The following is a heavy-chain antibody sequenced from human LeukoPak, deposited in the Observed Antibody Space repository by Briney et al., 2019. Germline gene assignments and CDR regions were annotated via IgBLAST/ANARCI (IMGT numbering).Heavy chain of an antibody. J-gene: IGHJ4*02. V-gene: IGHV3-48*03. Sequence: PGGSLRLSCAASGFTFSSYEMNWVRQAPGKGLEWVSYISGSGTTIYYADSVKGRFTISRDNSEKPLYLQLNSLRAEDTAVYYCARDPEFSYGYYFDYWGQGTLVTVSS. CDR1: GFTFSSYE. D-gene: IGHD5-18*01. CDR3: ARDPEFSYGYYFDY. CDR2: ISGSGTTI.